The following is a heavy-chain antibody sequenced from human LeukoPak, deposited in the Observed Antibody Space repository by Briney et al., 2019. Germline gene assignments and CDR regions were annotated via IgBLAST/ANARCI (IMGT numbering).Heavy chain of an antibody. V-gene: IGHV1-69-2*01. CDR2: VDPEDGRT. CDR1: GYTFIHYH. CDR3: ATVAMLSTAFYFDH. Sequence: ASVKISCKASGYTFIHYHMHWVRQAPGKALECMGRVDPEDGRTIYAERFRDRVTIAADRSTDTVYLEVTRLNSDDTAVYFCATVAMLSTAFYFDHWGQGTLVTVSS. J-gene: IGHJ4*02. D-gene: IGHD2-8*01.